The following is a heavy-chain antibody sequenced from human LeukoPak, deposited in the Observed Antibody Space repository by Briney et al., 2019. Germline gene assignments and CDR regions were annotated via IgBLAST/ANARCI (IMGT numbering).Heavy chain of an antibody. CDR1: GFTFDDYG. V-gene: IGHV3-20*01. Sequence: GGSLRLSCAASGFTFDDYGMSWVRQAPGKGLEWVSGINWNGGSTGYADSVKGRFTISRDNAKNSLYLQMNSLRAEDTALYHCARGPYVGYGDYYYFDYWGQGTLVTVSS. J-gene: IGHJ4*02. CDR3: ARGPYVGYGDYYYFDY. CDR2: INWNGGST. D-gene: IGHD4-17*01.